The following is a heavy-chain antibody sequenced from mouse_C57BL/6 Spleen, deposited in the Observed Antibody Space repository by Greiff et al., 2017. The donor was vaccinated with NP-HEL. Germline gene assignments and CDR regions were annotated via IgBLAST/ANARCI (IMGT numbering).Heavy chain of an antibody. D-gene: IGHD1-1*01. CDR2: ISSGGSYT. CDR1: GFTFSSYG. Sequence: EVQLVESGGDLVKPGGSLKLSCAASGFTFSSYGMSWVRQTPDKRLEWVATISSGGSYTYYPDSVKGRFTISRDNAKNTLYLQMSSLKSEDTAMYYCANYYGSSGFAYWGQGTLVTVSA. V-gene: IGHV5-6*01. J-gene: IGHJ3*01. CDR3: ANYYGSSGFAY.